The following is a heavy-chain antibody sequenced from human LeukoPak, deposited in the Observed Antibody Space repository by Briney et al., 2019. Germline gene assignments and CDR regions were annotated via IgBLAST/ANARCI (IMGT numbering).Heavy chain of an antibody. CDR2: INHSGST. Sequence: SETLSLTCAVYGGSFSGYYWSWIRQPPGKGLEWIGEINHSGSTNYNPSLKSRVTISVDTSKNQFSLKLSSVTAADTAVYYCAREYSSSSGRRAFDIWGQGTMVTVSS. D-gene: IGHD6-6*01. CDR3: AREYSSSSGRRAFDI. J-gene: IGHJ3*02. CDR1: GGSFSGYY. V-gene: IGHV4-34*01.